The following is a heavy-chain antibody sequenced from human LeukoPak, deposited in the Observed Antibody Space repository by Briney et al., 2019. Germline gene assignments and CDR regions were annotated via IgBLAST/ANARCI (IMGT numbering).Heavy chain of an antibody. CDR2: ICGSGGGT. D-gene: IGHD6-19*01. CDR1: GFTLSSYA. J-gene: IGHJ4*02. Sequence: GALRLSCAASGFTLSSYAMSWVRQAPGKGLEWVSTICGSGGGTYYADSVKGRFTISRDNSNNTLYLQMNSLRAEDTAVYYCAKVSSSGWYGGDYFDYWGQGTLVTVSS. CDR3: AKVSSSGWYGGDYFDY. V-gene: IGHV3-23*01.